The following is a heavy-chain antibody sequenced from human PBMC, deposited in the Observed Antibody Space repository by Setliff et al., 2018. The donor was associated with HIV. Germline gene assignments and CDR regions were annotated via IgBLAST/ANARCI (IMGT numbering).Heavy chain of an antibody. J-gene: IGHJ2*01. CDR2: IYYSGST. Sequence: SETLSLTCTVSGGSMSTYYWSWIRQPPGKGLEWIGYIYYSGSTNYNPSLKSRVTISVDTSKNQFSLKLNSVTAADTAVYYCARDSDLDYSSSARWYFDLWGRGTLVTVSS. V-gene: IGHV4-59*01. D-gene: IGHD6-6*01. CDR3: ARDSDLDYSSSARWYFDL. CDR1: GGSMSTYY.